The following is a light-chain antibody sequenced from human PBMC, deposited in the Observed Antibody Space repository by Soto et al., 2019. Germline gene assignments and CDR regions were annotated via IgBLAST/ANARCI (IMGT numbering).Light chain of an antibody. CDR1: QSVISS. CDR2: GAS. Sequence: VLREWPESRSGWSAERATISCRASQSVISSLAWYQQKPGQAPRLLIYGASTRATGIPDRFSGSGSRTAVTHTVIRLEPADFALYYCQHYVTSAITFGQGTRLEI. J-gene: IGKJ5*01. CDR3: QHYVTSAIT. V-gene: IGKV3-20*01.